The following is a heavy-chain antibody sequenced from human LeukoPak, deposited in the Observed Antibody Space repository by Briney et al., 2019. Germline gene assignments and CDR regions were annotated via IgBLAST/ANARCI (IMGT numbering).Heavy chain of an antibody. Sequence: SETLSLTCAVYGGSFSGYYWSWIRQPPGKGLEWIGEINHSGSTNYNPSLKSRVTISVDTSKNQFSLKLSSVTAADTAVCYCARGSLKAVVAATGYRYWFDPWGQGTLVTVSS. V-gene: IGHV4-34*01. J-gene: IGHJ5*02. CDR2: INHSGST. CDR3: ARGSLKAVVAATGYRYWFDP. D-gene: IGHD2-15*01. CDR1: GGSFSGYY.